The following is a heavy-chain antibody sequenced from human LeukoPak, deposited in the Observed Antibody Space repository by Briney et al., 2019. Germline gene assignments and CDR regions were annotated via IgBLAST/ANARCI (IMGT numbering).Heavy chain of an antibody. D-gene: IGHD2-2*01. J-gene: IGHJ6*03. Sequence: GASVKVSCKVSVFTLADLSMHWVLQAPGKGLEWVGGFDRKNGDTIYAQRFRGRVTLTEDTSTGTAYMDLSSLSADDTAVYYCATGVFCATTTCPGYQHYYYFMDVWGKGTTVTVSS. CDR1: VFTLADLS. V-gene: IGHV1-24*01. CDR2: FDRKNGDT. CDR3: ATGVFCATTTCPGYQHYYYFMDV.